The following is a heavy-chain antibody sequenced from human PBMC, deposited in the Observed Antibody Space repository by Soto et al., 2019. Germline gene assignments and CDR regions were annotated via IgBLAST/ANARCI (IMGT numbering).Heavy chain of an antibody. D-gene: IGHD3-16*01. CDR1: GFTVSTKY. CDR3: ARDPWAADY. V-gene: IGHV3-66*01. CDR2: IYSGGST. Sequence: EVQLVESGGGLVQTGGSLRLSCAASGFTVSTKYMSWVRQAPGKGLEWVSFIYSGGSTFYADSVRCRFTISRDHSKNTVNLQRNSLRAEDTAVYYCARDPWAADYWGQGTLVTVSS. J-gene: IGHJ4*02.